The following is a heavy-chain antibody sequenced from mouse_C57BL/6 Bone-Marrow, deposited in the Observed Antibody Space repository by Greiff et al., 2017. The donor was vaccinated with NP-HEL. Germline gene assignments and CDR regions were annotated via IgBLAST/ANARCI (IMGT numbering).Heavy chain of an antibody. CDR2: IDPANGNT. D-gene: IGHD1-1*01. CDR1: GFNIKNTY. V-gene: IGHV14-3*01. CDR3: ARDYGSSPPLNY. Sequence: VQLQQSVAELVRPGASVKLSCTASGFNIKNTYMHWVKQRPEQGLEWIGRIDPANGNTKYAPKFQGKATITADPSSNTAYLQRSSLTSEDTSIYYCARDYGSSPPLNYWGQGTTLTVSS. J-gene: IGHJ2*01.